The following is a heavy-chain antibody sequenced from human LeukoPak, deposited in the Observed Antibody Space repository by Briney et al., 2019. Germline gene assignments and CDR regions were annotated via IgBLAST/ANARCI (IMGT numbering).Heavy chain of an antibody. J-gene: IGHJ3*01. D-gene: IGHD4-17*01. CDR3: ARDPTTVTKGLDV. CDR1: GGSISSHY. V-gene: IGHV4-59*11. Sequence: SETLSLTCTVPGGSISSHYWSWIRQPPGKGLEWIGYISYIGSTNYNPSLKSRVTISVDTSKNQFSLKLSSVTAADAAVYFCARDPTTVTKGLDVWGQGTMVTVSS. CDR2: ISYIGST.